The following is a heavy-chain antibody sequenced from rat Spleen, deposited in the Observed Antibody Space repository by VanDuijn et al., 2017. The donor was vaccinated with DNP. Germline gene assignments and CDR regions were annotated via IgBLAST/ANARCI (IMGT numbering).Heavy chain of an antibody. CDR1: GFSLTTYN. CDR2: IWKNGAT. V-gene: IGHV2-41*01. Sequence: QVQLKESGPGLVQPSQTLSLTCTVAGFSLTTYNVHWVRQPPGKRLEWMGVIWKNGATRYNSALKSRLSFSKATSKSQVFLKMNSVQTEDTAMYFCARWDYDGWFAYWGQGTLVTVSS. J-gene: IGHJ3*01. D-gene: IGHD1-12*02. CDR3: ARWDYDGWFAY.